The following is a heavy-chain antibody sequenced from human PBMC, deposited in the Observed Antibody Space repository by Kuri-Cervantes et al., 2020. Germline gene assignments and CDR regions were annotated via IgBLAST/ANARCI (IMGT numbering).Heavy chain of an antibody. V-gene: IGHV1-58*01. J-gene: IGHJ4*02. CDR3: VRGVRSGQPLGDY. D-gene: IGHD3-10*01. Sequence: SVKVSCKASGFTFTSSAVQWVRQARGQRLEWIGWIVVGSGNTNYAQKSQERVTITRDTSISTAYMEMSSLRSDDTAVYYCVRGVRSGQPLGDYWGQGTLVTVSS. CDR1: GFTFTSSA. CDR2: IVVGSGNT.